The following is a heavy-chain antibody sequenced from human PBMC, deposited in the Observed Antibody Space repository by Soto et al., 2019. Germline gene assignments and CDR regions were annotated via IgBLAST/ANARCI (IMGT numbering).Heavy chain of an antibody. D-gene: IGHD6-13*01. Sequence: GGSLRLSCAASGFTFISSAMSWVRQAPGRGLEWVSAISGSGGTPYYADSVKGRFTISRDNSRNTLYLVLNSLRAEDTAVYYCAMGLAAAGPLDYWGQGTLVTVPQ. CDR1: GFTFISSA. CDR2: ISGSGGTP. CDR3: AMGLAAAGPLDY. J-gene: IGHJ4*02. V-gene: IGHV3-23*01.